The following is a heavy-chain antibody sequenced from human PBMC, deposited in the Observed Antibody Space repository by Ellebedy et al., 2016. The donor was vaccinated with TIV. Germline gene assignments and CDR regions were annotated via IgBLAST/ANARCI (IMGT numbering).Heavy chain of an antibody. J-gene: IGHJ4*02. D-gene: IGHD5-18*01. Sequence: GSLRLSXTVSGGSISSYYWSWIRQPPGKGLEWIGYIYYSGSTNYNPSLKSRVTISVDTSKNQFSLKLSSVTAADTAVYYCARHRNSYGATGMIDYWGQGTLVTVSS. V-gene: IGHV4-59*01. CDR3: ARHRNSYGATGMIDY. CDR1: GGSISSYY. CDR2: IYYSGST.